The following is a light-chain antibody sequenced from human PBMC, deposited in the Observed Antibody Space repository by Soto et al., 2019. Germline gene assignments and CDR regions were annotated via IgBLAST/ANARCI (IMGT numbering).Light chain of an antibody. CDR1: QSVSGY. J-gene: IGKJ5*01. CDR2: DAS. V-gene: IGKV3-11*01. CDR3: QQYGSSPPYT. Sequence: DIVLTQSPATTSLFTGERAPLSCRASQSVSGYLAWYQQKPGQAPRLLIYDASNRATGIPARFSGSGSGTDFTLTISSLEPEDFAVYYCQQYGSSPPYTFGQGIRLEIK.